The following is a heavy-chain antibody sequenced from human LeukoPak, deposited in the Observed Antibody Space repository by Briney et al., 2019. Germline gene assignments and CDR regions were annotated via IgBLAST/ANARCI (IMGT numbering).Heavy chain of an antibody. CDR2: LSGRSSHL. Sequence: GGSLRLSCTASGFSFSTYSMNWVRQAPGKGLEGVSSLSGRSSHLYYADSVKGRFTISRDNAKKSLYLQMNSLRAEDTAVYYCARIGGYNYGEIDYWGQGILVTVSS. J-gene: IGHJ4*02. CDR3: ARIGGYNYGEIDY. V-gene: IGHV3-21*01. CDR1: GFSFSTYS. D-gene: IGHD5-18*01.